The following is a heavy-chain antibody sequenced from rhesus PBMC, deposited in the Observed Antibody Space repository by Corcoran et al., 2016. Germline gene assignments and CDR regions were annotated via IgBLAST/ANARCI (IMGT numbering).Heavy chain of an antibody. CDR3: ARGDSNYYFDY. D-gene: IGHD5-12*01. V-gene: IGHV4-165*02. CDR2: IGGSSGNT. CDR1: GGSISGYD. Sequence: QVQLQESGPGLVKTSETLSLTCAVSGGSISGYDWNCIRQPPGKGLVGVGYIGGSSGNTYYNPSLKSRITISTDTSKNQFSLKLSSVTAADTAMYYCARGDSNYYFDYWGQGVLVTVSS. J-gene: IGHJ4*01.